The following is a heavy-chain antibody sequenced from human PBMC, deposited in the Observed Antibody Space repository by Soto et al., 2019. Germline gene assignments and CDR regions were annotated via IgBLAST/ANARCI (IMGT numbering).Heavy chain of an antibody. CDR3: AKKGTLSGTGYFDS. V-gene: IGHV3-21*04. CDR1: GFTFSSYS. J-gene: IGHJ4*02. D-gene: IGHD6-13*01. CDR2: ISSSSSYM. Sequence: LRLSCAASGFTFSSYSMNWVRQAPGKGLEWVSSISSSSSYMYYADSVKGRFTISRDNSKNTLYLQMNSLRAEDSAVYFCAKKGTLSGTGYFDSWGQGTLVTVSS.